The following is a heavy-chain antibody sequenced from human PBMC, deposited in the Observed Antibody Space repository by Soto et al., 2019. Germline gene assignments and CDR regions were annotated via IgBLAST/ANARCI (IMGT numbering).Heavy chain of an antibody. CDR3: ARRGAFPSWFDP. D-gene: IGHD1-26*01. CDR1: GYSFTSYW. Sequence: GESLKISCKGSGYSFTSYWIGWGRQMPGKGLEWMGIIYPGDSDTKYSPSFEGQVTISVDKSISTAYLQWSSLKASDTAMYYCARRGAFPSWFDPWGQGTLVTVSS. CDR2: IYPGDSDT. J-gene: IGHJ5*02. V-gene: IGHV5-51*01.